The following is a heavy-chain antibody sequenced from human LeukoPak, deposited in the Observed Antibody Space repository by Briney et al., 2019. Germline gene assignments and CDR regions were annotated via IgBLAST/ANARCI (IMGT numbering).Heavy chain of an antibody. V-gene: IGHV1-18*01. D-gene: IGHD2-21*01. J-gene: IGHJ5*02. CDR2: ISAYNGNT. CDR3: ARDNQGRDCGGDCSFFDP. Sequence: ASVKVSCKASGYTFTSYGISWVRQAPGQGLEWMGWISAYNGNTNYAQKLQGRVTMTTDTSTSTAYMELRSLRSDDTAVYYCARDNQGRDCGGDCSFFDPWGQGTLVTVSS. CDR1: GYTFTSYG.